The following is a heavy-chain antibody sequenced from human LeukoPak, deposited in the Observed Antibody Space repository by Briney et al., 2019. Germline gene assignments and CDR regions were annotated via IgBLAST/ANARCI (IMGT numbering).Heavy chain of an antibody. V-gene: IGHV3-21*01. D-gene: IGHD3-22*01. CDR1: GFTFSSYS. CDR3: ARDGYYDSSGYYSGAFDI. Sequence: GGSLRLSCAASGFTFSSYSMNWVRQAPRKGLEWVSSISSSSSYIYYADSVKGRFTISRDNAKNSLYLQMNSLRAEDTAVYYCARDGYYDSSGYYSGAFDIWGQGTMVTVSS. J-gene: IGHJ3*02. CDR2: ISSSSSYI.